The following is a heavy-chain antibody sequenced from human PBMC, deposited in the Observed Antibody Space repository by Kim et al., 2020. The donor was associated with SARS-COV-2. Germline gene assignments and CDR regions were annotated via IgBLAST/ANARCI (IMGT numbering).Heavy chain of an antibody. D-gene: IGHD3-16*01. CDR2: T. J-gene: IGHJ5*02. Sequence: TNYRKKFQGRVNMTRDTSTSTVYMELSSLRSDDTAVYYCAIEAPRSSCFDPWGQGTLVTVSS. CDR3: AIEAPRSSCFDP. V-gene: IGHV1-46*01.